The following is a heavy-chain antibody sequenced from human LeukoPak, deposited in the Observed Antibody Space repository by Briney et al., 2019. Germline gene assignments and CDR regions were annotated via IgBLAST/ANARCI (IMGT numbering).Heavy chain of an antibody. CDR1: GGSISSSSYS. D-gene: IGHD3-22*01. Sequence: SETLSLTCTVSGGSISSSSYSWGWIRQPPRKGLEWIGNIYYNGNTYHNPSLKSRVTMSVDTSKNQFSLKLTSVTAADTAVYYCARGCSGHYYEIDYWGQGTLVTVSS. J-gene: IGHJ4*02. CDR2: IYYNGNT. V-gene: IGHV4-39*01. CDR3: ARGCSGHYYEIDY.